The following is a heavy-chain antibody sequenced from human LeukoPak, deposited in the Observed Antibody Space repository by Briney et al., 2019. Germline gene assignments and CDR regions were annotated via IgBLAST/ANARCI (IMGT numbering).Heavy chain of an antibody. Sequence: GGSLSLSCAASGFTSSSYSMNWVRQAPGKGLEWVSSISSSSSYIYYADSVKGRFTISRDNAKNPQDLQINSRRAEDTAVYYCARDDGFGEPVSFDYWGQGTLGTVSS. CDR3: ARDDGFGEPVSFDY. J-gene: IGHJ4*02. CDR1: GFTSSSYS. CDR2: ISSSSSYI. D-gene: IGHD3-10*01. V-gene: IGHV3-21*01.